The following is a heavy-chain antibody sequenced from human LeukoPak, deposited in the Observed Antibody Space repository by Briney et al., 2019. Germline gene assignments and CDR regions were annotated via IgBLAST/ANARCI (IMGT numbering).Heavy chain of an antibody. V-gene: IGHV3-73*01. J-gene: IGHJ4*02. Sequence: RGSLRLSCAASGFTFGGSAMHWVRQASGKGLEWVGRIRSKANSYATAYAASVKGRFTISRDNSKNTLYLQMNSLRAEDTAVYYCAKDLSPLLAVAGMYCDYWGQGTLVTVSS. CDR2: IRSKANSYAT. CDR1: GFTFGGSA. CDR3: AKDLSPLLAVAGMYCDY. D-gene: IGHD6-19*01.